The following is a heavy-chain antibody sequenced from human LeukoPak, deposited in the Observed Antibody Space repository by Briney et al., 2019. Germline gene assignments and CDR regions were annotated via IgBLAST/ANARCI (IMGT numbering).Heavy chain of an antibody. CDR2: IWYDGSNK. J-gene: IGHJ6*02. CDR1: GFTFSSYS. Sequence: GGSLRLSCAASGFTFSSYSMNWVRQAPGKGLEWVAVIWYDGSNKYYADSVKGRFTISRDNSKNTLYLQMNSLRAEDTAVYYCARDRGSGSYDGMDVWGQGTTVTVSS. V-gene: IGHV3-33*08. CDR3: ARDRGSGSYDGMDV. D-gene: IGHD3-10*01.